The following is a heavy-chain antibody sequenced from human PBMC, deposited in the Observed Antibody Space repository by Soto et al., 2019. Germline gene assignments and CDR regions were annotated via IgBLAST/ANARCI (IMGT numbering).Heavy chain of an antibody. Sequence: HPGGSLRLSCAASGFTFSSYWMHWVRQAPGKGLVWVSRINSDGSSTSYADSVKGRFTISRDNAKNTLYLQMNSLRAEDTAVYYCARQYSSSWYEYYFDYWGQGTLVTVSS. CDR2: INSDGSST. CDR3: ARQYSSSWYEYYFDY. V-gene: IGHV3-74*01. D-gene: IGHD6-13*01. J-gene: IGHJ4*02. CDR1: GFTFSSYW.